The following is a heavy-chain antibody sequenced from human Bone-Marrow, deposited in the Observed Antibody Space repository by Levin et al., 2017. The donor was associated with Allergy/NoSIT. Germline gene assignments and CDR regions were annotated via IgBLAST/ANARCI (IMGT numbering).Heavy chain of an antibody. CDR2: IWYDGTNK. CDR1: GFRFRDHS. J-gene: IGHJ4*02. D-gene: IGHD3-22*01. V-gene: IGHV3-33*01. CDR3: ARDLDTSELFDS. Sequence: PGGSLRLSCVASGFRFRDHSMHWVRQAPGKGLEWVGIIWYDGTNKYYADSVKGRFTISRDNSKNTLYLQLNSLRAEDTAMYYCARDLDTSELFDSWGRGTLVTVAS.